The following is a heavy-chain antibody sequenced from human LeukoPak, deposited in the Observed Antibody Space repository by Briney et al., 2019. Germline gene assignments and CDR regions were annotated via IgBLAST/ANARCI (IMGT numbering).Heavy chain of an antibody. J-gene: IGHJ4*02. CDR1: GYSFTNYW. CDR3: ARRGGYSGYDWTIIDY. Sequence: GESLKISCKGSGYSFTNYWIGWVRQMPGKGLEWVGLICPGESDIRYSPSFQGQVTISADKSISTAYLQWSSLKASDTAMYYCARRGGYSGYDWTIIDYWGQGTLVTVSS. V-gene: IGHV5-51*01. CDR2: ICPGESDI. D-gene: IGHD5-12*01.